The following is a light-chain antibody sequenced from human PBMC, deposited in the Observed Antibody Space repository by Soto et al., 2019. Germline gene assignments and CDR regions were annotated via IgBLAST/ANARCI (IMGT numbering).Light chain of an antibody. CDR3: QQYDTYSPFT. V-gene: IGKV1-5*01. Sequence: EIQMTQSPSTLSASVGDRVTITCRASQSISSWLAWYQQKPDKATKLLVYGASTLKSRGPSRFGGSGAGTEFTLTISSLQPDDVATYYCQQYDTYSPFTFGQGTKLDIK. CDR1: QSISSW. CDR2: GAS. J-gene: IGKJ2*01.